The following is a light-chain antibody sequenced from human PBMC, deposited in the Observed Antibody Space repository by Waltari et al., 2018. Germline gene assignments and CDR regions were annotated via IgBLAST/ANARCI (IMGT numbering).Light chain of an antibody. CDR1: SGDVGGYNY. Sequence: QSALTQPRSVSGSPGQSVTISCTGASGDVGGYNYVSWYQQPPGKAPKLMIYDVSKRPSGVPVRFFGSKSGDTASLTIAGLRAEDEADYYCCSYAGRYSYVFGTGTKVTVL. J-gene: IGLJ1*01. CDR2: DVS. CDR3: CSYAGRYSYV. V-gene: IGLV2-11*01.